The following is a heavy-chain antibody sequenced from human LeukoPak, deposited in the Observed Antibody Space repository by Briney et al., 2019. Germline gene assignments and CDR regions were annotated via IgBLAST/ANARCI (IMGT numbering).Heavy chain of an antibody. CDR1: GGSISSYY. D-gene: IGHD4-11*01. CDR2: IYYSGST. CDR3: ATQPGMTTVTNWFDP. V-gene: IGHV4-39*07. J-gene: IGHJ5*02. Sequence: PSETLSLTCTVSGGSISSYYWGWIRQPPGKGLEWIGSIYYSGSTYYNPSLKSGVTISVDTSKNQFSLKLSSVTAADTAVYYCATQPGMTTVTNWFDPWGQGTLVTVSS.